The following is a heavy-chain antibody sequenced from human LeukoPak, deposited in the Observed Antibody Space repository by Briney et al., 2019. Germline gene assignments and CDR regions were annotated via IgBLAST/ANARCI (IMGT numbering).Heavy chain of an antibody. Sequence: PSETLSLTCNVSGASMSTSSHYWGWIRQPPGKGLEWIGSTHYGGNTYYNPSLNSRVTISVDTSKKQFSLKLTPVTAADTAVYYCAGRVGATIWTGMEFWGQGTLVTVSS. D-gene: IGHD1-26*01. J-gene: IGHJ4*02. CDR2: THYGGNT. CDR1: GASMSTSSHY. CDR3: AGRVGATIWTGMEF. V-gene: IGHV4-39*01.